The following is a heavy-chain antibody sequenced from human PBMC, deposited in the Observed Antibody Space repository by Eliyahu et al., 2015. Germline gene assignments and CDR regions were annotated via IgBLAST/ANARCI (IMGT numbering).Heavy chain of an antibody. CDR2: INSDGSXT. CDR3: ARDAKRGYSYGYESRYYYMDV. V-gene: IGHV3-74*01. D-gene: IGHD5-18*01. Sequence: EVQLVESGGGLVQPGGSLRLTCAVSGFTFTXYXXPWVRQAPGKGLVWVSRINSDGSXTNYADSVKGRFTISRDNAKNTLYLQMNSLRAEDTAVYYCARDAKRGYSYGYESRYYYMDVWGKGTTVTVSS. J-gene: IGHJ6*03. CDR1: GFTFTXYX.